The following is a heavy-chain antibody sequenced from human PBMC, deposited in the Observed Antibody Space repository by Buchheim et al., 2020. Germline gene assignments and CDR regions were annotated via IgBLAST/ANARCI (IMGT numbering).Heavy chain of an antibody. V-gene: IGHV3-48*01. CDR1: GFTFSSYS. J-gene: IGHJ4*02. D-gene: IGHD6-6*01. CDR2: ISSGSSTI. Sequence: EVQLVESGGGLVQPGESLRLSCAASGFTFSSYSMNWVRQAPGKGLEWVSYISSGSSTIYYADSVKGPFTISRDNAKNSLHLQMNSLRAEDTAVYYCARRGSSYLDYWGQGTL. CDR3: ARRGSSYLDY.